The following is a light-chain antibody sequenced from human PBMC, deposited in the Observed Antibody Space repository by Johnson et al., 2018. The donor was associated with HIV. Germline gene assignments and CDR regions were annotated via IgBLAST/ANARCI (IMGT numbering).Light chain of an antibody. CDR1: SSNIGNNF. Sequence: QSVLTQPPSVSAAPGQKVTISCSGSSSNIGNNFVSWYQHLPGTTPKLLIYDNNKRPSGITDRFSGSKSGTSATLGIAGLQTGDEADYYCGTWDSSLNAYVFGAATKVAVL. J-gene: IGLJ1*01. CDR2: DNN. CDR3: GTWDSSLNAYV. V-gene: IGLV1-51*01.